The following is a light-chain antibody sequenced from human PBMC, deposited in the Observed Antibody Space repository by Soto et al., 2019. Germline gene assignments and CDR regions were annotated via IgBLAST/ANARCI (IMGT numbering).Light chain of an antibody. Sequence: EMLLTQSPGTLSLSPGERATLSCRASQSVSSSYLAWYQQKPGQAPRLLIYGASSRATGIPDRFSGSGSGTDFTLTISSLEPEDFAVYYCQQYGSSPPWTFGQGTKVDIK. V-gene: IGKV3-20*01. CDR1: QSVSSSY. J-gene: IGKJ1*01. CDR3: QQYGSSPPWT. CDR2: GAS.